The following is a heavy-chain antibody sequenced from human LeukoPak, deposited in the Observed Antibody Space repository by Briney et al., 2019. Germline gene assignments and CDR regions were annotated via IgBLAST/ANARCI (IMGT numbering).Heavy chain of an antibody. J-gene: IGHJ4*02. V-gene: IGHV3-53*01. CDR3: ARGGGYYAIDY. CDR2: LYSDDTT. CDR1: GFTFSNYW. Sequence: GGSLRLSCAASGFTFSNYWMNWVRQAPGKGLEWVSVLYSDDTTYYADSVKGRFTISRDNSKNTLYLQMNNLRAEDTAVYYCARGGGYYAIDYWGQGTLVTVSS. D-gene: IGHD1-26*01.